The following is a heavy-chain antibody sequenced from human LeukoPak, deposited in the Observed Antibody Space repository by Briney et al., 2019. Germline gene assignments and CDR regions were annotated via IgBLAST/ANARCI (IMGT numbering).Heavy chain of an antibody. Sequence: SETLSLTCTVSGGSISSYYWSWIRQPSGKGLEWIGYIYYSGSTNYNPSLKSRVTISVDTSKNQFSLKLSSVTAADTAIYYCVKDNGRWFDPWGQGTLVIVSS. CDR2: IYYSGST. CDR1: GGSISSYY. V-gene: IGHV4-59*01. CDR3: VKDNGRWFDP. D-gene: IGHD1-26*01. J-gene: IGHJ5*02.